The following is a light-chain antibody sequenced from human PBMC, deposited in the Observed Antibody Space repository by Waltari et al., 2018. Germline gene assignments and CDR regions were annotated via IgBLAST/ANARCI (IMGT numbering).Light chain of an antibody. Sequence: QSALTQPRPVSGSPGPSVTIPCTGTSTYVGGYHSVSWYQQHPGKAPKLMIYDVRKRPSGVPDRFSGSKSGNTASLTISGLQAEDEADYYCCSYAGSYVVFGGGTKLTVL. CDR2: DVR. J-gene: IGLJ2*01. CDR3: CSYAGSYVV. CDR1: STYVGGYHS. V-gene: IGLV2-11*01.